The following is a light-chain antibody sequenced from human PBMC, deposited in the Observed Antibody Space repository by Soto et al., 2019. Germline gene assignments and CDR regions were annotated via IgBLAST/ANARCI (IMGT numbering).Light chain of an antibody. CDR3: AAWDDTLNGQV. Sequence: QSVLTQPPSASGTPGQRVSTSCSGSRSNIGRNYVYWYQQLPGTAPKLLIQRNNERPSGVPDRFSGSKSGTSVSLAISGLRSEDEATYYCAAWDDTLNGQVFGGGTKLTVL. CDR1: RSNIGRNY. V-gene: IGLV1-47*01. J-gene: IGLJ3*02. CDR2: RNN.